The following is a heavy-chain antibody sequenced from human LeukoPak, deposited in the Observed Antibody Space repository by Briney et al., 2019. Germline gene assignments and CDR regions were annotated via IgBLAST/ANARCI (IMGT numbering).Heavy chain of an antibody. CDR3: ASSGYYSVGMDY. D-gene: IGHD3-22*01. CDR2: IYHSGST. CDR1: GVSISSGGYS. J-gene: IGHJ4*02. Sequence: SETLSLTCAVSGVSISSGGYSWSWIRQPPGKGLEWIGYIYHSGSTYYNPSLKSRVTISVDRPKNQFSLKLSSVTAADTAVYYCASSGYYSVGMDYWGQGTLVTVSS. V-gene: IGHV4-30-2*01.